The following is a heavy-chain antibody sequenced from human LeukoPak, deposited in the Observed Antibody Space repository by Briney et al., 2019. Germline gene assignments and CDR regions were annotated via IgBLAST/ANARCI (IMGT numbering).Heavy chain of an antibody. D-gene: IGHD6-19*01. Sequence: SETLSLTCTVSGGSISSTNYYWGWIRQPPGKGLEWIGSIYYSGNTYYTPSLKSRVTISIDTSKNQFSLKLSSVTAADTAVYYCARCLPQWLTRGGNWFDPWGQGTLVTVSS. CDR2: IYYSGNT. J-gene: IGHJ5*02. V-gene: IGHV4-39*07. CDR1: GGSISSTNYY. CDR3: ARCLPQWLTRGGNWFDP.